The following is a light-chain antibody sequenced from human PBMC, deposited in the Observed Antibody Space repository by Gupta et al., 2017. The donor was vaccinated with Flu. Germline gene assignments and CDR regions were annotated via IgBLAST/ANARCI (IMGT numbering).Light chain of an antibody. CDR2: GAS. CDR3: QQDCSSSRT. Sequence: GTLSLSPGERATLSCKAGQSVSNDYLAWYQQKPGQAPRLLIYGASSRATGIPDRFIGSGSGTDFTLTISRLEPEDFAVYYCQQDCSSSRTFGQGTKVEIK. V-gene: IGKV3-20*01. J-gene: IGKJ1*01. CDR1: QSVSNDY.